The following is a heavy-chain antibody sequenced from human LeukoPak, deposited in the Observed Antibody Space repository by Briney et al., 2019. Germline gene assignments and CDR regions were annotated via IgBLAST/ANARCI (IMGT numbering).Heavy chain of an antibody. CDR1: GFTFNSYA. J-gene: IGHJ4*02. CDR3: ARLVWLDRNFDY. D-gene: IGHD6-19*01. Sequence: GGSLRLSYSASGFTFNSYAMSWVRQAPGLGLEWVSGISASGGNTYHADSAKGRFTISRDNSKNTLYLQMKSLRAEDTAVYYCARLVWLDRNFDYRGQGTLLTVSS. CDR2: ISASGGNT. V-gene: IGHV3-23*01.